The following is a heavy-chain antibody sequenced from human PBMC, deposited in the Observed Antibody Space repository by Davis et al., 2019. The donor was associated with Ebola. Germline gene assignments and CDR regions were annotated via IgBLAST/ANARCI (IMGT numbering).Heavy chain of an antibody. Sequence: ASVKVSCKASGGTFSSYAISWVRQAPGQGLEWMGWIYPYNGNTHYAQKLQGRVSMTADTSTSTAYVELRSLRSDDTAVYYCARSSQYSSSWMNYYYGMDVWGQGTTVTVSS. D-gene: IGHD6-13*01. CDR1: GGTFSSYA. J-gene: IGHJ6*02. V-gene: IGHV1-18*01. CDR3: ARSSQYSSSWMNYYYGMDV. CDR2: IYPYNGNT.